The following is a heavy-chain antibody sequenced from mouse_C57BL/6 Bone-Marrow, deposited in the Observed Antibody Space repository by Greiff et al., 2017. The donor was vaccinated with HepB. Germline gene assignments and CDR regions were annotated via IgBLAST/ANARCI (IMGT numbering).Heavy chain of an antibody. V-gene: IGHV5-4*01. J-gene: IGHJ3*01. Sequence: EVHLVESGGGLVKPGGSLKLSCAASGFTFSSYAMSWVRQTPEKRLEWVATISDGGSYTYYPDNVKGRFTISRDNAKNNLYLQMSHLKSEDTAMYYCARDPITTVVAPFAYWGQGTLVTVSA. CDR2: ISDGGSYT. D-gene: IGHD1-1*01. CDR3: ARDPITTVVAPFAY. CDR1: GFTFSSYA.